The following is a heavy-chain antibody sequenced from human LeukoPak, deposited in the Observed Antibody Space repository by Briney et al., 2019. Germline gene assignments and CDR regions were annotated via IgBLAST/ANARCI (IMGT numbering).Heavy chain of an antibody. CDR2: IYHSGST. J-gene: IGHJ4*02. Sequence: PSQTLSLTCAVSGGSISSGGYSWSWIRQPPGKGLEWIGYIYHSGSTYYNPSLKSRVTISVDRSKNQFSLKLSSVTAADTAVYYCARAILMIGTYYFDYWGQGTLVTVSS. V-gene: IGHV4-30-2*01. CDR3: ARAILMIGTYYFDY. D-gene: IGHD3-22*01. CDR1: GGSISSGGYS.